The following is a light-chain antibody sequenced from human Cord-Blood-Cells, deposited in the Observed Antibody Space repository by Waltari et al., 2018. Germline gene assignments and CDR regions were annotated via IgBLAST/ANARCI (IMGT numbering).Light chain of an antibody. CDR3: GSYAGSYTYV. Sequence: QSALTQPRSVSGSPGQSVTISCTGTSSDVGGYNYVSWYQQHPGKAPKLMIYDVSKRPSCVPDRFTGSTSGNTASLTISGLQAEDEADYYCGSYAGSYTYVFGTGTKVTVL. CDR2: DVS. J-gene: IGLJ1*01. V-gene: IGLV2-11*01. CDR1: SSDVGGYNY.